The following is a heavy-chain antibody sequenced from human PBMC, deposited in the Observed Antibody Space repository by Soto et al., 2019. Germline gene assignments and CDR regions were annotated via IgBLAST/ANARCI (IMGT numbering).Heavy chain of an antibody. V-gene: IGHV1-46*01. CDR2: INPSGGST. Sequence: GAAVKPSCKASGYTFTSYYMHWVRQAPGQGLEWMGIINPSGGSTSYAQKFQGRVTMTRDTSTSTVYMELSSLRSEDTAVYYCAREGVVVLHSARVDRGFVPWG. D-gene: IGHD2-15*01. CDR1: GYTFTSYY. J-gene: IGHJ5*02. CDR3: AREGVVVLHSARVDRGFVP.